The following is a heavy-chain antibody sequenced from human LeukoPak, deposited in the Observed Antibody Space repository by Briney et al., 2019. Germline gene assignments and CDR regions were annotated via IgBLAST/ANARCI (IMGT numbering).Heavy chain of an antibody. V-gene: IGHV3-48*01. CDR1: GFPLSSYS. CDR2: INIDSITV. Sequence: PGGSLRLSCAASGFPLSSYSINWVRQAPGKGLEWVSYINIDSITVNYADSVKGRFIISRDNSKNTLYLQMNSLRAEDTAIYYCAKDYYWSWDYWGQGTLVTVSS. J-gene: IGHJ4*02. CDR3: AKDYYWSWDY. D-gene: IGHD2-8*01.